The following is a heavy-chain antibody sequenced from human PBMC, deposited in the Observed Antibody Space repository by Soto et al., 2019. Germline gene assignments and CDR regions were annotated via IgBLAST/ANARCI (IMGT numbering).Heavy chain of an antibody. D-gene: IGHD1-26*01. Sequence: RASVKVSCKASGGTFSSYAISWVRQAPGQGLEWMGGIIPIFGTANYAQKFQGRVTITADKSTSTAYMELSSLRSEDTAVYYCARRTPRDGSYYYYYYGMDVWGQGTTVTVSS. V-gene: IGHV1-69*06. CDR2: IIPIFGTA. CDR3: ARRTPRDGSYYYYYYGMDV. J-gene: IGHJ6*02. CDR1: GGTFSSYA.